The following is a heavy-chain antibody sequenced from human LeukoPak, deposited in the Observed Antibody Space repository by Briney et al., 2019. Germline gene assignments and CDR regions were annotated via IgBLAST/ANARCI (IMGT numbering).Heavy chain of an antibody. D-gene: IGHD6-6*01. Sequence: ASVKVSCKASGGTFSSYAISWVRQAPGQGLEWMGGIISIFGTANYAQKFQGRVTITADESTSTAYMELSSLRSEDTAVYYCARAPPLYSSFYFDYWGQGTLVTVSS. J-gene: IGHJ4*02. CDR2: IISIFGTA. CDR3: ARAPPLYSSFYFDY. V-gene: IGHV1-69*13. CDR1: GGTFSSYA.